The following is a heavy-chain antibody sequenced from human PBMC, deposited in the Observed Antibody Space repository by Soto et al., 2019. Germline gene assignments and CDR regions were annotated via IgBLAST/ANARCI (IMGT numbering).Heavy chain of an antibody. D-gene: IGHD6-19*01. CDR2: ISGSDGST. CDR1: GFTFSSYA. V-gene: IGHV3-23*01. CDR3: AKSLKLSGIAVAGTDY. Sequence: PVGSLRLSCAASGFTFSSYAMSWVRQAPGKGLEWVSAISGSDGSTYYADSVKGRFTISRDNSKNTLYLQMNSLRAEDTALYYCAKSLKLSGIAVAGTDYWGQGTLVTVSS. J-gene: IGHJ4*02.